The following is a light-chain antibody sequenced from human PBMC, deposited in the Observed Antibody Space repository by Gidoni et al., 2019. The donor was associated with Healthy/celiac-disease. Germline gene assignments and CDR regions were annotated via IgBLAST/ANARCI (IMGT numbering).Light chain of an antibody. J-gene: IGKJ2*01. Sequence: EIVLTQSPATLSLSPGERATRSCRASQSVSSYLAWYQQKPGQAPRLLIYDASNRATGIPARFSGSASGTDFTLTISSLEPEDFAVYYCQQRSNWSTFXQXTKLEIK. CDR3: QQRSNWST. CDR1: QSVSSY. CDR2: DAS. V-gene: IGKV3-11*01.